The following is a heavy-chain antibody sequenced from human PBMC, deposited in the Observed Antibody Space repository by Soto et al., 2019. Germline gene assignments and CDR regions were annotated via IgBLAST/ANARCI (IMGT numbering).Heavy chain of an antibody. CDR3: ARLLTEGATFREDAFDL. J-gene: IGHJ3*01. Sequence: QIQLVQSGGDVKTPGASVKVSCTTSRYTFTSHGTAWVRQAPGQGLEWMGWISTFNGKTDYAQKFQGRVTMTADTITSTVQMELRSLRSDDTAVYYCARLLTEGATFREDAFDLWGQGTKVTVSS. V-gene: IGHV1-18*01. D-gene: IGHD3-9*01. CDR1: RYTFTSHG. CDR2: ISTFNGKT.